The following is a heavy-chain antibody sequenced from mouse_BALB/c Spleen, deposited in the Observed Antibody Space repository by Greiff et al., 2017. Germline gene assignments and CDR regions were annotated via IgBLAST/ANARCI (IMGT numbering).Heavy chain of an antibody. V-gene: IGHV1-5*01. CDR1: GYSFTSYW. CDR3: TRGYDYGNFDY. D-gene: IGHD2-4*01. CDR2: IYPGNSDT. Sequence: VQLQQSGTVLARPGASVKMSCKASGYSFTSYWMHWVKQRPGQGLEWIGAIYPGNSDTSYNQKFKGKAKLTAVTSASTAYMELSSLTNEDSAVYYCTRGYDYGNFDYWGQGTTLTVSS. J-gene: IGHJ2*01.